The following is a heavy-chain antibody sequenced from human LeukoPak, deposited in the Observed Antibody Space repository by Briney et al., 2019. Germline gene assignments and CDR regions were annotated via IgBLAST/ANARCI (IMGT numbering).Heavy chain of an antibody. CDR3: AKGPLKVRGSDFDY. Sequence: GRSLRLSCAASGFTFDDYAMHWVRQAPGKGLEWVSGISWNSGSIGYADSVKGRFTISRDNAKNSLYLQMNSLRAEDTALYYCAKGPLKVRGSDFDYWGQGTLVTVSS. CDR2: ISWNSGSI. D-gene: IGHD3-10*01. J-gene: IGHJ4*02. CDR1: GFTFDDYA. V-gene: IGHV3-9*01.